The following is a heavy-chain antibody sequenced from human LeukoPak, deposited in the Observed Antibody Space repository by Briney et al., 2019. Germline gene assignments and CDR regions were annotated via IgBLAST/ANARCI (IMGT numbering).Heavy chain of an antibody. J-gene: IGHJ2*01. Sequence: SETLSLTCTVSGFSISSYYWSWIRQPPGKGLEWIGYIYYSGSTNYNPSLKSRVTISVDTSKNQFSLKLSSVTAADTAVYYCARSLYPNWYFDLWGRGTLVTVSS. V-gene: IGHV4-59*01. CDR1: GFSISSYY. CDR3: ARSLYPNWYFDL. CDR2: IYYSGST. D-gene: IGHD2-2*01.